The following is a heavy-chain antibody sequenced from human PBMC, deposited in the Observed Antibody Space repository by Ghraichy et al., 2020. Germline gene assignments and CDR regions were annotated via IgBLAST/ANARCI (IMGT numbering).Heavy chain of an antibody. Sequence: SETLSLTCAVYGGSFSGYYWSWIRQPPGKGLEWIGEINHSGSTNYNPSLKSRVTISVDTSKNQFSLKLSSVTAADTAVYYCARGNWAAAPSLDYWGQGTLVTVSS. D-gene: IGHD6-13*01. V-gene: IGHV4-34*01. J-gene: IGHJ4*02. CDR3: ARGNWAAAPSLDY. CDR2: INHSGST. CDR1: GGSFSGYY.